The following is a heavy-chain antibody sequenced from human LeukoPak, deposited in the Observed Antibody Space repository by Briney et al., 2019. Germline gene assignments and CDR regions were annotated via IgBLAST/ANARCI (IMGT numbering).Heavy chain of an antibody. CDR2: INPSGGGT. J-gene: IGHJ4*02. V-gene: IGHV1-46*01. Sequence: ASVKVSCKASGYTFTSYYIHWVRQAPGQGLEWMGIINPSGGGTSYAQKFQGRVTMTRDTSTSTVYMELSSLRSEDTAAYYCARVVPNYFDYWGQGTLVTVSS. CDR3: ARVVPNYFDY. CDR1: GYTFTSYY.